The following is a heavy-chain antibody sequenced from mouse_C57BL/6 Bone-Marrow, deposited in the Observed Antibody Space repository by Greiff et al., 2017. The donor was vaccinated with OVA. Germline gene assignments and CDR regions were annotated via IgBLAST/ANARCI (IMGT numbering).Heavy chain of an antibody. D-gene: IGHD1-1*01. CDR3: TGYYYGSRGAWFAY. Sequence: VQLKESGEGLVKPGGSLKLSCAASGFTFSSYAMSWVRQTPEKRLEWVAYLSSGGDYIYYADTVKGRFTISRDNARNTLYLQMSSLKSEDTAMYYCTGYYYGSRGAWFAYWGQGTLVTVSA. CDR2: LSSGGDYI. J-gene: IGHJ3*01. CDR1: GFTFSSYA. V-gene: IGHV5-9-1*02.